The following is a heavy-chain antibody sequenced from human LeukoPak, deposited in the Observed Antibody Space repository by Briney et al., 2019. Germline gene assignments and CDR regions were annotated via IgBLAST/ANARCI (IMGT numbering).Heavy chain of an antibody. V-gene: IGHV3-15*01. CDR3: TTGYGLSDFDY. D-gene: IGHD2/OR15-2a*01. CDR2: IKSKIDGGTT. Sequence: PGGSLRLSCAASGFTITNARMGWVRQAPGKGLEWVGLIKSKIDGGTTDFAAPVKDRFTISTDDSKHTLYLQMNSLKSEDTAVYYCTTGYGLSDFDYWGQGTLVTDSS. CDR1: GFTITNAR. J-gene: IGHJ4*02.